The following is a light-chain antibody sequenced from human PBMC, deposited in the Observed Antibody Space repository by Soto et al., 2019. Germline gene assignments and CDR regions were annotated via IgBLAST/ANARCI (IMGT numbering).Light chain of an antibody. CDR1: NIGSKS. CDR3: QVWDSDTDHCV. V-gene: IGLV3-21*02. Sequence: SYVLTQPPSVSVAPGQTARISCGGNNIGSKSVHWYQQRPGQAPVLVVYDDSDRPSGSPERFSGSSSGNRATLTINRVEAGDEADYYCQVWDSDTDHCVFGSGTKLTVL. CDR2: DDS. J-gene: IGLJ1*01.